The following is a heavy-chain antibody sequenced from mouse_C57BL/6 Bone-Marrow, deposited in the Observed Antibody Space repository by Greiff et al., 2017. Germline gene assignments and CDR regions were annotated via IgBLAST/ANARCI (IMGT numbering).Heavy chain of an antibody. V-gene: IGHV5-9-1*02. Sequence: EVQLVESGEGLVKPGGSLKLSCAASGFTFSSYAMSWVRQTPEKRLEWVAYISSGGDYIYYADTVKGRFTISRDNARNTLYLQMSSLKSEDTAMYYCTRGDYYGSSPHYWGQGTTLTVSS. J-gene: IGHJ2*01. CDR1: GFTFSSYA. D-gene: IGHD1-1*01. CDR2: ISSGGDYI. CDR3: TRGDYYGSSPHY.